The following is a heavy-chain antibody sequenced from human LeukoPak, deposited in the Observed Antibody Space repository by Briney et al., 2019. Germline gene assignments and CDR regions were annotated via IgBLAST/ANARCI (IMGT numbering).Heavy chain of an antibody. Sequence: SETLSLTCTVSGGSISSGGYHWSWIRQHPGKGLEWIGYIYYSGSTYYNPSLKSRVTISVDTSKNQFSLKLSSVTAADTAVYYCAREAGTNYFDYWGQGTLVTVSS. CDR1: GGSISSGGYH. CDR3: AREAGTNYFDY. V-gene: IGHV4-31*03. CDR2: IYYSGST. J-gene: IGHJ4*02. D-gene: IGHD6-13*01.